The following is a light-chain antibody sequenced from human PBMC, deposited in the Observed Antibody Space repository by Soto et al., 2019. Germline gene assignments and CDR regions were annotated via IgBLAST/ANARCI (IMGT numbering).Light chain of an antibody. CDR1: QSVSTN. CDR3: QKYYHWIT. J-gene: IGKJ4*01. V-gene: IGKV3D-15*01. CDR2: GAS. Sequence: EVAMTQSPATLSVSPGERATLSCRAGQSVSTNVAWYQQKPGQAPRLLIYGASTRATGIPARFTASGSGTDFTLTISSLQPEDFAVYYCQKYYHWITLGGGTKVEIK.